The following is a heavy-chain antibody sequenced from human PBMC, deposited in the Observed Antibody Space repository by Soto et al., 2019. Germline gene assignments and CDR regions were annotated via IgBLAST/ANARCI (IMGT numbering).Heavy chain of an antibody. D-gene: IGHD3-3*01. J-gene: IGHJ4*01. CDR3: ARDPFFGVVLYYLVY. CDR2: INAGNGNT. Sequence: ASVKVSCKASGYTFTSYAKHSVRQAPGKRLEWMGWINAGNGNTIYSEKVQGRVTMTRDTSASTAYMVLRSLRSVDTVVYYCARDPFFGVVLYYLVYWGQGTLVAVSS. CDR1: GYTFTSYA. V-gene: IGHV1-3*01.